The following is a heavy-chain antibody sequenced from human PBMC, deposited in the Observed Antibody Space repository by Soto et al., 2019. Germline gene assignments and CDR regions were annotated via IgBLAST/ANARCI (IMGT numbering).Heavy chain of an antibody. V-gene: IGHV3-30-3*01. CDR2: MSYDGSAK. D-gene: IGHD6-25*01. Sequence: QEQLVESGGGVVQPGRSLRLSCAASGFTFSTYAMHWVRQAPGKGLEWVAIMSYDGSAKFYADSVKGRFTISRDNSRSTLYLQMNSLRVEDTAMYYCACEVGAMAAAGVGGYWGQGTLVTVSS. CDR3: ACEVGAMAAAGVGGY. J-gene: IGHJ4*02. CDR1: GFTFSTYA.